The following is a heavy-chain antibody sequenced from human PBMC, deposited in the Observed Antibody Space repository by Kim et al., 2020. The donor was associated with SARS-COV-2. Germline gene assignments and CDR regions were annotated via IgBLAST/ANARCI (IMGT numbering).Heavy chain of an antibody. CDR3: ANSDSSSGWYFD. V-gene: IGHV3-23*01. J-gene: IGHJ4*02. Sequence: YYADAVKGRFTISRDNSKNTLYLQMNSLRAEDTAVYYCANSDSSSGWYFDWGQGTLVTVSS. D-gene: IGHD6-19*01.